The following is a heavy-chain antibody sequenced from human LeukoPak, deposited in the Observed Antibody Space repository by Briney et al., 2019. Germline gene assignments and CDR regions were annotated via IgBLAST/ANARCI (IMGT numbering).Heavy chain of an antibody. CDR3: AKDERVITMVRGVHDY. D-gene: IGHD3-10*01. V-gene: IGHV3-23*01. CDR2: ISGSGGST. Sequence: GGSLRLSCAASGFTFSSYAMSWVRQAPGKGLEWVSAISGSGGSTYYADSVKGRFTISRDNSKNTLYLQMNSLRAEDTAVYYCAKDERVITMVRGVHDYWGQGTLVTVSS. CDR1: GFTFSSYA. J-gene: IGHJ4*02.